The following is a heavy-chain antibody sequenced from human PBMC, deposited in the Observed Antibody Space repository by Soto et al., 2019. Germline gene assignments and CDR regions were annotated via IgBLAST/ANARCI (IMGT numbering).Heavy chain of an antibody. D-gene: IGHD6-19*01. V-gene: IGHV3-11*05. J-gene: IGHJ4*02. CDR1: GFTFSEYY. Sequence: QVQLVESGGGLVKPGGSLRLSCAASGFTFSEYYMSWIRQAPGKGLEWVSYISSSSTYTNYADSVKGRFTISRDNAKNSLYLQMNSLRVEDTAVYYCARRYSSGWYDYWGQGTLVTVSS. CDR3: ARRYSSGWYDY. CDR2: ISSSSTYT.